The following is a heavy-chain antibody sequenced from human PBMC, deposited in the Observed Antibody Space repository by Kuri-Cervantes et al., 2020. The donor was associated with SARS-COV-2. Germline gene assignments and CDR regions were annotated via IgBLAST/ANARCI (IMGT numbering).Heavy chain of an antibody. CDR1: GFTFSSYG. CDR2: IQHDGSNK. Sequence: GGSLRLSCAASGFTFSSYGMHWVRQAPGKGLEWVAFIQHDGSNKYYADSVKGQFTISRDNSKNTLYLQMNSLRAEDTAMYYCAKGGYCSATLCFFRYYMDVWGKGTTVTVSS. D-gene: IGHD2-15*01. CDR3: AKGGYCSATLCFFRYYMDV. J-gene: IGHJ6*03. V-gene: IGHV3-30*02.